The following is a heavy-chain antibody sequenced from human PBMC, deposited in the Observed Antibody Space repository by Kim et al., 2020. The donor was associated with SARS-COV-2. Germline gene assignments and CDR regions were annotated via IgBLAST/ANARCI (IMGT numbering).Heavy chain of an antibody. CDR2: GST. D-gene: IGHD5-12*01. Sequence: GSTNYHPSLKSRVTISVDTSKNQFSRKLSAVTAADTAVYYCARGGRWLQDWGQGTLVTVSS. V-gene: IGHV4-34*01. CDR3: ARGGRWLQD. J-gene: IGHJ4*02.